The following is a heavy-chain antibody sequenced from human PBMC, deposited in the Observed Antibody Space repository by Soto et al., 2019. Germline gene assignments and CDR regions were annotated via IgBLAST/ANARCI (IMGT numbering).Heavy chain of an antibody. CDR1: GFTFSSYA. CDR2: ISYDGSNK. J-gene: IGHJ4*02. V-gene: IGHV3-30-3*01. Sequence: GGSLRLSCAASGFTFSSYAMHWVRQAPGKGLERVAVISYDGSNKYYADSVKGRFTISRDNSKNTLYLQMNSLRAEDTAVYYCAREDTMITFGGVIALPFDYWGQGTLVTVSS. CDR3: AREDTMITFGGVIALPFDY. D-gene: IGHD3-16*02.